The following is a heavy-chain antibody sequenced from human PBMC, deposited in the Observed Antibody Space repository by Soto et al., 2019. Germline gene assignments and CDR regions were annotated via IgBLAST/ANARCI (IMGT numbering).Heavy chain of an antibody. V-gene: IGHV1-69*13. Sequence: ASVKVSCKASGGTFSSYAISWVRQAPGQGLEWMGGIIPIFGTANYAQKFQGRVTITADESTSTAYMELSSLRSEDTAVYYCAAPSGYYDSSGYREFDYWGQGTLVTVSS. CDR3: AAPSGYYDSSGYREFDY. CDR2: IIPIFGTA. J-gene: IGHJ4*02. D-gene: IGHD3-22*01. CDR1: GGTFSSYA.